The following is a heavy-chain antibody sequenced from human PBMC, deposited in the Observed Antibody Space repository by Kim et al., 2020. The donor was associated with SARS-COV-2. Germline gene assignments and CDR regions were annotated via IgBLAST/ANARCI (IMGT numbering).Heavy chain of an antibody. CDR1: GFTFNNYA. D-gene: IGHD6-6*01. CDR2: ISWNSGDI. Sequence: GGSLRLSCAASGFTFNNYAMHWVRQAPGKGLEWVSSISWNSGDIGYADSVKGRFTISRDNANDSLYLQMNSLRTEDTALYYCAKAPYSISSRADNWGQGTLVTV. J-gene: IGHJ4*02. CDR3: AKAPYSISSRADN. V-gene: IGHV3-9*01.